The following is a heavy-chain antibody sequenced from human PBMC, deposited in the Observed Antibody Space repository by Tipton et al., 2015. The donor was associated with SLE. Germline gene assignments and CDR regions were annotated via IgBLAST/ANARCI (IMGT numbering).Heavy chain of an antibody. CDR3: ASIAGTTSIWFDP. D-gene: IGHD1-7*01. Sequence: TLSLTCTVSGGSISSGDYYWSWIRQPPGKGLEWIGYIYYSGSTNYNPSLKSRVTISVDTSKNQFSLKLSSVTAADTAVYYCASIAGTTSIWFDPWGQGTLVTVSS. CDR2: IYYSGST. V-gene: IGHV4-30-4*02. J-gene: IGHJ5*02. CDR1: GGSISSGDYY.